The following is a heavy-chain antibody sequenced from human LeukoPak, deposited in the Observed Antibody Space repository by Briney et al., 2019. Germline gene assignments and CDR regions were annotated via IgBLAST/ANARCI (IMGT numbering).Heavy chain of an antibody. CDR3: ARDALDYGGKGNAFDI. CDR1: GYTFTNYG. Sequence: ASVKVSCKASGYTFTNYGITWVRQAPGQGLEWMGWISAYNGNTNYAQNLQGRVTMTTDTSTSTAYMELRSLRSDDTAVYYCARDALDYGGKGNAFDIWGQGTMVTVSS. V-gene: IGHV1-18*01. D-gene: IGHD4-23*01. J-gene: IGHJ3*02. CDR2: ISAYNGNT.